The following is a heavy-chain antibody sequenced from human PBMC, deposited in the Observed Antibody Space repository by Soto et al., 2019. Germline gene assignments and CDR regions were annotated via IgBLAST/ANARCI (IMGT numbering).Heavy chain of an antibody. Sequence: GGSLRLSCAASGFTVSSNYMSWVRQAPGKGLEWVSVIYSGGSTYYADSVKGRFTISRDNSKNTLYLQMNSLRAEDTAVYYCARMISNSRYDILTGYSVTGYYYGMDVWGQGTKVTVSS. J-gene: IGHJ6*02. CDR1: GFTVSSNY. CDR3: ARMISNSRYDILTGYSVTGYYYGMDV. V-gene: IGHV3-53*01. D-gene: IGHD3-9*01. CDR2: IYSGGST.